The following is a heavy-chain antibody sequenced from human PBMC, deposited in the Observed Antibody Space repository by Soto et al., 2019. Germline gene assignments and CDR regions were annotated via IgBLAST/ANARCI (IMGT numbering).Heavy chain of an antibody. Sequence: QITLKESGPTLVKPTQTLTLTCTFSGFSLSTSGVGVGWIRQPPGKALEWLALIYWDDDKRYRPDLKSRLTITKETSKNQVVLTLTNMDPVDTATYYCAHRQTTGVWFGELSDWFDPWGQGTLVTVSS. D-gene: IGHD3-10*01. V-gene: IGHV2-5*02. CDR3: AHRQTTGVWFGELSDWFDP. CDR1: GFSLSTSGVG. J-gene: IGHJ5*02. CDR2: IYWDDDK.